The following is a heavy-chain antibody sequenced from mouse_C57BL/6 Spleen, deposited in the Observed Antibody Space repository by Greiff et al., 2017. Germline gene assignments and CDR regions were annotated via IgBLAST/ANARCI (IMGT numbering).Heavy chain of an antibody. Sequence: QVQLQQSGAELVRPGTSVKMSCKASGYTFTNYWIGWAKQRPGHGLEWIGDIYPGGGYTNYNEKFKGKATLTADKSSSTAYMQFSSLTSEDSAIYYCARWGYGSSYYFDDWGQGTTLTVSS. J-gene: IGHJ2*01. CDR2: IYPGGGYT. V-gene: IGHV1-63*01. CDR1: GYTFTNYW. D-gene: IGHD1-1*01. CDR3: ARWGYGSSYYFDD.